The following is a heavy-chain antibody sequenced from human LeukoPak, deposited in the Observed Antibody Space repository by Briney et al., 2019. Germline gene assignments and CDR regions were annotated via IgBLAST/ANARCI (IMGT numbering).Heavy chain of an antibody. D-gene: IGHD3-10*01. Sequence: GGSLRLSCAASGFTFSSYWMHCVRQAPGKGLVWVSRINSDGSSTSYADSVKGRFTISRDNAKNTLYLQMNSLRAEDTAVYYCARDRGSGRRNYYFDYWGQGTLVTVSS. CDR3: ARDRGSGRRNYYFDY. CDR2: INSDGSST. J-gene: IGHJ4*02. CDR1: GFTFSSYW. V-gene: IGHV3-74*01.